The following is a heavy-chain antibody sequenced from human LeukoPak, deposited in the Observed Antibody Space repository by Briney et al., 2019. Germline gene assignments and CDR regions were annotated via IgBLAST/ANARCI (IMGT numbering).Heavy chain of an antibody. D-gene: IGHD3-9*01. J-gene: IGHJ4*02. CDR2: INPNSGDT. V-gene: IGHV1-2*02. Sequence: APVRVSCKASGYTFTGYYMHWVRQAPGQGLEWMGWINPNSGDTNYAQKFQGRVTMIRDTSITTAYMELSRLRSDDTAVYYCARVQESQIDYYFDYWGQGTLVTVSS. CDR3: ARVQESQIDYYFDY. CDR1: GYTFTGYY.